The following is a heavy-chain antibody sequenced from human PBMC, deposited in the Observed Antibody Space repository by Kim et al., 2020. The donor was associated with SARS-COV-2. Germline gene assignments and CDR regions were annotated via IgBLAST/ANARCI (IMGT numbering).Heavy chain of an antibody. D-gene: IGHD3-22*01. CDR2: ISGSGGST. CDR1: GFTFSSYA. CDR3: AKDRGMRYYDTRYFQH. J-gene: IGHJ1*01. V-gene: IGHV3-23*01. Sequence: GGSLRLSCAASGFTFSSYAMSWVRQAPGKGLEWVSAISGSGGSTYYADSVKGRFTISRDNSKNTLYLQMNSLRAEDTAVYYCAKDRGMRYYDTRYFQHWGQGTLVTVSS.